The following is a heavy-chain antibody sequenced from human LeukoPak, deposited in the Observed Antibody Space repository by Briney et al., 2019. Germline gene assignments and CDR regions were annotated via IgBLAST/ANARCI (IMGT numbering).Heavy chain of an antibody. CDR3: ARDESIVVVPAAITDAYDI. CDR1: GYSISSGYY. D-gene: IGHD2-2*01. CDR2: IYHSGST. Sequence: SETLSLTCTVSGYSISSGYYCGCSRQPPGKGLEWIGSIYHSGSTYYNPSLKSRVTISVDTSKNQFSLKLSSVTAADTAVYYCARDESIVVVPAAITDAYDIWGQGTMVTVSS. V-gene: IGHV4-38-2*02. J-gene: IGHJ3*02.